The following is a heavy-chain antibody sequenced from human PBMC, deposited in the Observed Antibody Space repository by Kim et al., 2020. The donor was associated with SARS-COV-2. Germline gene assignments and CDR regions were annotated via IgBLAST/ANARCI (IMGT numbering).Heavy chain of an antibody. CDR2: IYYSGST. V-gene: IGHV4-59*01. J-gene: IGHJ6*02. Sequence: SETLSLTCTVSGGSISSYYWSWIRQPPGKGLEWIVYIYYSGSTNYNPSLKSRVTISVDTSKNQFSLKLSSVTAADTAVYYCARESMGDYYYGMDVWGQGTTVTVSS. D-gene: IGHD3-16*01. CDR1: GGSISSYY. CDR3: ARESMGDYYYGMDV.